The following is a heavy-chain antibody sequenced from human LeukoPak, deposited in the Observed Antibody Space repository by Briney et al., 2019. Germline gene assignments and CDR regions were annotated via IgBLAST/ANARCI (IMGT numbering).Heavy chain of an antibody. D-gene: IGHD2/OR15-2a*01. J-gene: IGHJ4*02. CDR2: ISRNGGST. V-gene: IGHV3-64D*09. CDR1: GFTFSSFA. Sequence: GGSLRLSCSASGFTFSSFAVHWVRQAPGKGLEYVAAISRNGGSTYYADSVKGRFTISRDNSKNTLYLQMSSLRAEDTAVYLCVKDLRSDFMGVLSRYLSYWGQGTLVTVSS. CDR3: VKDLRSDFMGVLSRYLSY.